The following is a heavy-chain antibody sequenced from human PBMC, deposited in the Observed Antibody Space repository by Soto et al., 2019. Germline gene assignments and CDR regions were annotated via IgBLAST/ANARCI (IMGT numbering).Heavy chain of an antibody. CDR3: ARYCGGDCYGGVYYYYGMDV. V-gene: IGHV1-8*01. D-gene: IGHD2-21*02. Sequence: GASVKVSCKASGYTFTSYDINWVRQATGQGLEWMGWMNPNSGNTGYAQKFQGRVTMTRNTSISTAYMELSSLRSEDTAVYYCARYCGGDCYGGVYYYYGMDVWGQGTTVTVSS. CDR1: GYTFTSYD. J-gene: IGHJ6*02. CDR2: MNPNSGNT.